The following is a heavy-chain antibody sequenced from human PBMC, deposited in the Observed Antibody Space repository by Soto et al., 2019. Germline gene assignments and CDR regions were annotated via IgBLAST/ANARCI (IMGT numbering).Heavy chain of an antibody. CDR1: GGTFSSYA. V-gene: IGHV1-69*13. CDR2: IIPIFGTA. J-gene: IGHJ6*02. Sequence: ASVKVSCXASGGTFSSYAISWVRQAPGQGLEWMGGIIPIFGTANYAQKFQGRVTITADESTSTAYMELSSLRSEDTAVYYCARSRRYNWNGYYYGMDVWGQGTTVTVSS. D-gene: IGHD1-20*01. CDR3: ARSRRYNWNGYYYGMDV.